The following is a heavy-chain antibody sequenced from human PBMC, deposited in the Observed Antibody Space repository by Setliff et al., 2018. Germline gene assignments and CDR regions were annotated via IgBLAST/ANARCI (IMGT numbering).Heavy chain of an antibody. D-gene: IGHD6-19*01. CDR2: IIPILGTT. V-gene: IGHV1-69*05. Sequence: SVKVSCKASGGFSTHAISWVRQVPGQGLEWMGGIIPILGTTDYAQNFQGRVTITTDESTSSAYLEMSNLRSEDTAVYYCASALIRRVAVAGKSQFDYWGQGILFTVSS. CDR3: ASALIRRVAVAGKSQFDY. CDR1: GGFSTHA. J-gene: IGHJ4*01.